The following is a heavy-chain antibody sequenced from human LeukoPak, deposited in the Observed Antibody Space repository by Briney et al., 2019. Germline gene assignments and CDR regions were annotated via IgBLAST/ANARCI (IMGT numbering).Heavy chain of an antibody. Sequence: ASVKVSCKASGYTFTGYYMNWVRQAPGQGLEWMGWINPNSGGTNYAQKFQGRVTMTRDTSISTAYMELSRLRSDETAMYYCARGPDFGQLGTIDIVVVPAAISFICHYCGQGRLVTVSS. CDR2: INPNSGGT. D-gene: IGHD2-2*02. CDR1: GYTFTGYY. V-gene: IGHV1-2*02. J-gene: IGHJ4*02. CDR3: ARGPDFGQLGTIDIVVVPAAISFICHY.